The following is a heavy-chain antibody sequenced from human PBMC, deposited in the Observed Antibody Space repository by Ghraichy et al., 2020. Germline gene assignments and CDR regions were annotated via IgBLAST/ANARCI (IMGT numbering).Heavy chain of an antibody. Sequence: ASVKVSCKASGYTFTSYGISWVRQAPGQGLEWMGWISAYNGNTNYAQKLQGRVTMTTDTSTSTAYMELRSLRSDDTAVYYCARVSFEYYYGSGSRRGWFDPWGQGTLVTVSS. CDR3: ARVSFEYYYGSGSRRGWFDP. CDR2: ISAYNGNT. J-gene: IGHJ5*02. D-gene: IGHD3-10*01. CDR1: GYTFTSYG. V-gene: IGHV1-18*04.